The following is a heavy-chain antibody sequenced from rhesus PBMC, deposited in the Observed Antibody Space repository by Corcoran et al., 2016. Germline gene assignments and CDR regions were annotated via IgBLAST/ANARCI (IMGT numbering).Heavy chain of an antibody. J-gene: IGHJ6*01. Sequence: QVQLQESGPGVVKPSETLSLTCAVSGGSISSGYDWSWIRQPPGKGLEWDGYIYGSSGSTNYNPSLKNRVTISKDASKNQFSLKLSSVTAADTAVYYCARDKRVGAGRNYYGLDSWGQGVVVTVSS. V-gene: IGHV4-76*01. CDR1: GGSISSGYD. D-gene: IGHD6-31*01. CDR2: IYGSSGST. CDR3: ARDKRVGAGRNYYGLDS.